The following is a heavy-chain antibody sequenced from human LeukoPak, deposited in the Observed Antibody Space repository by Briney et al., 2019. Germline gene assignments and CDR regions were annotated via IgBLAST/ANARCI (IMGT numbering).Heavy chain of an antibody. CDR2: IYSAGDT. CDR3: ARDLGDPTDY. CDR1: GFTVSSSY. D-gene: IGHD4-17*01. J-gene: IGHJ4*02. Sequence: GSLRLSCAASGFTVSSSYMTWVRQAPGKGLEWVSVIYSAGDTFYADSVKGRFTISRDNSKNTLYLQMNSLRVEDTAVYYCARDLGDPTDYWGQGTLVTVSS. V-gene: IGHV3-53*01.